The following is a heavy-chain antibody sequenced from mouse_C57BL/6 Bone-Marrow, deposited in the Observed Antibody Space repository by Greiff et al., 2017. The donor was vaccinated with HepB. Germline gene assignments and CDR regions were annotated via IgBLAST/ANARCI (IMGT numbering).Heavy chain of an antibody. Sequence: VKVVESGPELVKPGASVKISCKASGYAFSSSWMNWVKQRPGKGLEWIGRIYPGDGDTNYNGKFKGKATLTADKSSSTAYMQLSSLTSEDSAVYFCASGIYYGNYDAMDYWGQGTSVTVSS. D-gene: IGHD2-1*01. CDR1: GYAFSSSW. CDR2: IYPGDGDT. V-gene: IGHV1-82*01. CDR3: ASGIYYGNYDAMDY. J-gene: IGHJ4*01.